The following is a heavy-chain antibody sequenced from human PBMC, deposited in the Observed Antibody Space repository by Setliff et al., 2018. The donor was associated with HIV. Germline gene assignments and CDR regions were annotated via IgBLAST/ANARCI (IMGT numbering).Heavy chain of an antibody. CDR3: VTEMVYAQGSFDY. CDR2: FDPEDAET. D-gene: IGHD2-8*01. V-gene: IGHV1-24*01. J-gene: IGHJ4*02. Sequence: ASVKVSCKVSGYTLTELPMHWVRQAPGKGLEWMGGFDPEDAETNYAHRFQGTVTMTEDTSTDTTYMELSTLRSEDATVYYCVTEMVYAQGSFDYWGQGTLVTVPS. CDR1: GYTLTELP.